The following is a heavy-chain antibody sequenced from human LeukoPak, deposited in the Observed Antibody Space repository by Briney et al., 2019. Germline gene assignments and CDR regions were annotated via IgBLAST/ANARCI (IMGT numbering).Heavy chain of an antibody. J-gene: IGHJ3*02. D-gene: IGHD1-26*01. CDR1: GFTVSSNY. CDR2: IYSGGST. CDR3: ASSGWELLIAFDI. Sequence: PGGSLRLSCAASGFTVSSNYMSWVRQAPGKGLEWVSVIYSGGSTYYADSVKGRFTISRDNSKNRLYLQMNSLRAEDTAVYYCASSGWELLIAFDIWGQGTMVTVSS. V-gene: IGHV3-53*01.